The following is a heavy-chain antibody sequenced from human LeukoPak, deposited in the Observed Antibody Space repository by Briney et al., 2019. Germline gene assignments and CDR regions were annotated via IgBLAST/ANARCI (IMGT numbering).Heavy chain of an antibody. J-gene: IGHJ4*02. D-gene: IGHD3-10*01. CDR2: IHYSGST. CDR3: ARQRGYFDY. V-gene: IGHV4-59*08. Sequence: SETLSLTCTVSGGSISSYYWSWIRQPPGKGLEWIGYIHYSGSTNYNPSLKSRVTISVDTSKNQFSLKLSSVTAADTAVYYCARQRGYFDYWGQGTLVTVSS. CDR1: GGSISSYY.